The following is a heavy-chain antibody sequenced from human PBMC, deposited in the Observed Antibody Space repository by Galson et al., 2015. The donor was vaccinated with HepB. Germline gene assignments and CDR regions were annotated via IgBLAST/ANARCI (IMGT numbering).Heavy chain of an antibody. CDR1: GYTFTNYA. CDR3: ARDRQLAKYASGWSYLDN. D-gene: IGHD6-19*01. Sequence: SVKVSCKASGYTFTNYAIHWVRQAPGQRLEWMGWINTGNGNTKYSQNFQGRVTITRDTSANTAYMDLSSLRSGDTAIFYCARDRQLAKYASGWSYLDNWGQGTLVTVSS. J-gene: IGHJ4*02. V-gene: IGHV1-3*04. CDR2: INTGNGNT.